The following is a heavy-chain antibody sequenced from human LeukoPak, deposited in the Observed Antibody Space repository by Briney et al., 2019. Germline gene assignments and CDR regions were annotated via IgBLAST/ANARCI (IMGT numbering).Heavy chain of an antibody. CDR3: AKDWRYDYSNYGGDY. D-gene: IGHD4-11*01. CDR2: ISGSGGST. V-gene: IGHV3-23*01. J-gene: IGHJ4*02. Sequence: GGSLRLSCAASGFTFSSYAMSWVRQAPGKGLEWVSAISGSGGSTNYADSVEGRFTISRDNSKNTLYLQMNSLRAEDTAVYYCAKDWRYDYSNYGGDYWGQGTLVTVSS. CDR1: GFTFSSYA.